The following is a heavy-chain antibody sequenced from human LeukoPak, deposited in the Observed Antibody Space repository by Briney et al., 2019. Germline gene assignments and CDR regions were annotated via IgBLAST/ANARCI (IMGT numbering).Heavy chain of an antibody. D-gene: IGHD2-15*01. Sequence: WETLSLTCTVSGVSISSSYSYWGWIRQPPGMGLEWIGSIYYTGNTYYNASLKSQVSISIDTSKNQFSLKLTSVTAADTAVYYCARSVEGYCSGGSRYSYYYYMDVWGKGTTVTVSS. CDR3: ARSVEGYCSGGSRYSYYYYMDV. CDR2: IYYTGNT. CDR1: GVSISSSYSY. J-gene: IGHJ6*03. V-gene: IGHV4-39*01.